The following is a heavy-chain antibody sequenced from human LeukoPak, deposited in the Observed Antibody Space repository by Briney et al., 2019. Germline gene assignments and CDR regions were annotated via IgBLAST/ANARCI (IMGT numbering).Heavy chain of an antibody. J-gene: IGHJ4*02. CDR3: ARDRFSSGCVDY. CDR1: GFTFSSYA. V-gene: IGHV3-30-3*01. D-gene: IGHD6-19*01. Sequence: QTGGSLRLSCAASGFTFSSYAMHWVRQAPGKGLEWVAVISYDGSNKYYADSVKGRFTISRDNSKNTLYLQMNSLRAEDTAVYYCARDRFSSGCVDYWGQGTLVTVSS. CDR2: ISYDGSNK.